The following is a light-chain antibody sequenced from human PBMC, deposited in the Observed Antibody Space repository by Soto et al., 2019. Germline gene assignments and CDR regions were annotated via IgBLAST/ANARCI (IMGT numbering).Light chain of an antibody. CDR1: QSVSSY. CDR2: DAS. J-gene: IGKJ2*01. CDR3: QQRSNWPYT. V-gene: IGKV3-11*01. Sequence: EIXXTQSPATLSLSPGERATLSCRASQSVSSYLAWYQQKPGQAPRLLIYDASNRATGIPARFSGSGSGTDFTLTISSLEPEDFAVYYCQQRSNWPYTFGQGTKLEIK.